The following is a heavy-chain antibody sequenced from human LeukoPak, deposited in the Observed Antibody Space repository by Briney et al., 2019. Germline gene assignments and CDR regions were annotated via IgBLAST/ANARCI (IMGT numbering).Heavy chain of an antibody. CDR1: GGSISSGNDY. CDR2: IYYSGST. J-gene: IGHJ5*02. CDR3: ARLRNWFDP. V-gene: IGHV4-30-4*08. Sequence: SQTLSLTCTVSGGSISSGNDYWSWIRQHPEKGLEWIGYIYYSGSTYYNPSLKSRVTISVDTSKNQFSLKLSSVTAADTTVYYCARLRNWFDPWGQGTLVTVSS.